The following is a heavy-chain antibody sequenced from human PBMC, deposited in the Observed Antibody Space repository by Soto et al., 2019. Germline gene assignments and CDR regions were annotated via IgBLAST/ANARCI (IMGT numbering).Heavy chain of an antibody. J-gene: IGHJ4*02. V-gene: IGHV3-30*18. CDR2: ISYDGSNN. CDR1: GFTFSSYG. D-gene: IGHD4-17*01. CDR3: AKDTLRRTVTTLDY. Sequence: QVQLVESGGGVVQPGRSLRLSCAASGFTFSSYGMHWVRQAPGKGLEWVAVISYDGSNNYYADSVKGRFTISRDNXXNTLYLQMNSLRAEDTAVYYCAKDTLRRTVTTLDYWGQGTLVTVSS.